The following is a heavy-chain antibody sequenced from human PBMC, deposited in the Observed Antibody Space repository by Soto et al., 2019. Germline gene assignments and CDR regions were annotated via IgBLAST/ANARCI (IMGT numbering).Heavy chain of an antibody. D-gene: IGHD3-22*01. CDR2: IVVGSGNT. CDR1: GLTFTSSA. J-gene: IGHJ4*02. V-gene: IGHV1-58*01. Sequence: SVKVSCKASGLTFTSSAVQWVRQARGQRLEWIGWIVVGSGNTNYAQKFQERVTITRDMSTSTAYMELSSLRSEDTAVYYCAADNDMIVVAPPFYWGQGTLVTVSS. CDR3: AADNDMIVVAPPFY.